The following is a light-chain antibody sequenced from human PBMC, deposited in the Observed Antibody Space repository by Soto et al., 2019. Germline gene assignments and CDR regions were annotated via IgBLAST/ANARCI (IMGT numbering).Light chain of an antibody. Sequence: EIVLTQSPVTLSLSPGERATLSCRASQSINNYLAWYQQKPGQPPRLLIYDASNRATAIPVRLSVSGSGTDFTLTMSSLQAADPAVNYCKYRGMWPPGATFGGGTKVEIK. V-gene: IGKV3-11*01. CDR2: DAS. J-gene: IGKJ4*01. CDR1: QSINNY. CDR3: KYRGMWPPGAT.